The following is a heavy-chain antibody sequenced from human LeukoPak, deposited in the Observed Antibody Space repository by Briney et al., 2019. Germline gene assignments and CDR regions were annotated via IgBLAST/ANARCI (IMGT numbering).Heavy chain of an antibody. CDR1: GFTFSSYG. V-gene: IGHV3-30*02. Sequence: PGGSLRLSCAASGFTFSSYGMHWVRQAPGKGLEWVTFIRYDGSIGYYADSVKGRFTISRDNSKNTLYVQMNSLRAEDTAVYYCTSPAQWRKINDHWGQGTLVTVSS. CDR3: TSPAQWRKINDH. J-gene: IGHJ4*02. CDR2: IRYDGSIG. D-gene: IGHD6-19*01.